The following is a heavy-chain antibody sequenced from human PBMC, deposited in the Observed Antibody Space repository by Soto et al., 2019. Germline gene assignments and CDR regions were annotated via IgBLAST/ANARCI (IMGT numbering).Heavy chain of an antibody. V-gene: IGHV3-20*04. CDR3: ARAGTVYYFDY. D-gene: IGHD6-13*01. J-gene: IGHJ4*02. Sequence: EVQLVESGGGVVRPGGSLGLPCAAPGFTFDDYGMSWVVQAPGKGLEWVPGINWNGGSTGYADSVKGRFTISRDNAKNSLYLQMNSLRAEDTALYYCARAGTVYYFDYWGQGTLVTVSS. CDR1: GFTFDDYG. CDR2: INWNGGST.